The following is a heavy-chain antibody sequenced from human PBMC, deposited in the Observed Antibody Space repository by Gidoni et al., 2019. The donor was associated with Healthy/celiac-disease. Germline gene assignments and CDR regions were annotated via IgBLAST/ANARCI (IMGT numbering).Heavy chain of an antibody. Sequence: QVQLVQSGAEVKKPGSSVKVSCKASVGTFSSYAISWVRQAPGQGPEWMGGIIPMFGTANYAQKFQGRVTITADESTSTAYMELSSLRSEDTAVYYCARGQIQLWLGAGLYYYGMDVWGQGTTVTVSS. J-gene: IGHJ6*02. D-gene: IGHD5-18*01. CDR2: IIPMFGTA. CDR3: ARGQIQLWLGAGLYYYGMDV. V-gene: IGHV1-69*01. CDR1: VGTFSSYA.